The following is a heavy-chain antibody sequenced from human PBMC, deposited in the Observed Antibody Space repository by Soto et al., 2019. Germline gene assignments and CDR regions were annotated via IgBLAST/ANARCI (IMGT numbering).Heavy chain of an antibody. V-gene: IGHV3-11*04. Sequence: GGSLSRSWAASGFIFTDYFRTWIRQAPGKGLGWVSYISNSDESTLYADSVKGRFIVSRDNTKKVLFLQMSGLRVDGTAVYYCARAPKRRDGYNLDSWGRGALVTVSS. D-gene: IGHD5-12*01. J-gene: IGHJ5*01. CDR2: ISNSDEST. CDR1: GFIFTDYF. CDR3: ARAPKRRDGYNLDS.